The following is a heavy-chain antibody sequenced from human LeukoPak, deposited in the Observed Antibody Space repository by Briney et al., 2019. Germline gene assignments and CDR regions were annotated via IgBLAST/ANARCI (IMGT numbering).Heavy chain of an antibody. CDR3: ASGPHSSRPPLGNWFDT. Sequence: SETLSLTCAVYGGSFSSYYWSWVRQPPGTGLEWVWDMNNSGSTNYNASIKSRVTISVDTSKNKLSMKLSSVTAADTAVYYCASGPHSSRPPLGNWFDTWGQGTLVTVSS. J-gene: IGHJ5*02. CDR2: MNNSGST. CDR1: GGSFSSYY. V-gene: IGHV4-34*01. D-gene: IGHD6-13*01.